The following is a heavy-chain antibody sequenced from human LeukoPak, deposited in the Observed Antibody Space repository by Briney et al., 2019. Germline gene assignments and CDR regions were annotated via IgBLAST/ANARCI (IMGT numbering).Heavy chain of an antibody. CDR3: ARLTVTGAYYFDY. CDR1: GYSFTSYW. CDR2: IYPGDSDT. J-gene: IGHJ4*02. D-gene: IGHD4-17*01. V-gene: IGHV5-51*01. Sequence: GGSLQISCKGSGYSFTSYWIGWVRRMPGKGVEWMGIIYPGDSDTRYSASFQGQVTISADKSISTAYLQWSSLKASDTAMYYCARLTVTGAYYFDYWGQGTLVTVSS.